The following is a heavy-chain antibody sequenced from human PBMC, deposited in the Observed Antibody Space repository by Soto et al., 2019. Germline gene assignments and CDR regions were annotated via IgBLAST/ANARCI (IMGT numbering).Heavy chain of an antibody. D-gene: IGHD6-19*01. J-gene: IGHJ4*02. CDR2: INPSSGST. V-gene: IGHV1-46*03. CDR1: GYTFTTYY. CDR3: SRAPFASGSGWSDY. Sequence: QVQLVQSGAEVKKPGASVKVSCKASGYTFTTYYIHWVRQAPGQGLEWMGIINPSSGSTSSAQKFQGRFTMTTDTSTSTVYMELSSLRSEDTAVYYCSRAPFASGSGWSDYWGQGTLVTVSS.